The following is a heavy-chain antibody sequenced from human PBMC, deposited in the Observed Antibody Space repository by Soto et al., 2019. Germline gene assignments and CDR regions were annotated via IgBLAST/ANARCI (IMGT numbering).Heavy chain of an antibody. CDR2: IKYSGTT. CDR3: ARHGITWFYYYAFDI. CDR1: GGSISSSRCH. V-gene: IGHV4-39*01. Sequence: SETLSLTCTISGGSISSSRCHWGWIRQPPGKGLEWIASIKYSGTTFYNPSLKSRVTLSVDTSKNQFALKLMSVTAAETAVYYCARHGITWFYYYAFDIWRHVPTVPVSS. J-gene: IGHJ6*01. D-gene: IGHD3-10*01.